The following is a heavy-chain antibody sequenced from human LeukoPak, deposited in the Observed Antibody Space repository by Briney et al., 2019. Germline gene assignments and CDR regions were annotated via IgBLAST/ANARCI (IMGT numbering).Heavy chain of an antibody. CDR2: INPNSGGT. CDR3: ARSGYCSSTSCFNWFDP. J-gene: IGHJ5*02. Sequence: ASVTVSCKASGYTFTGYYMHWVRQAPGQGLEWMGWINPNSGGTNYAQKFQGRVTMTRDTSISTAYMELSRLRSDDTAVYYCARSGYCSSTSCFNWFDPWGQGTLVTVSS. CDR1: GYTFTGYY. V-gene: IGHV1-2*02. D-gene: IGHD2-2*01.